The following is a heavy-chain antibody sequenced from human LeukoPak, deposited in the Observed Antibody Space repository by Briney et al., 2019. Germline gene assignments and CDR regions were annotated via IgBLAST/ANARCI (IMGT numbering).Heavy chain of an antibody. CDR2: ISSSSSYI. Sequence: AGSLRLSCAASGFTFSSYSMNWVRQAPGKGLEWVSSISSSSSYIYYADSVKGRFTNSRDNAKNSLYLQMNGVRAEDTAVYDCARDRHGLLFVYWGQGTLVTVSS. CDR3: ARDRHGLLFVY. D-gene: IGHD3-10*02. J-gene: IGHJ4*02. V-gene: IGHV3-21*01. CDR1: GFTFSSYS.